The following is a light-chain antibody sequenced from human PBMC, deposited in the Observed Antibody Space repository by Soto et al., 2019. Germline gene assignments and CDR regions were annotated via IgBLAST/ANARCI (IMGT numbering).Light chain of an antibody. CDR3: AAWDDSLSGHFV. CDR1: SSNSGTNT. J-gene: IGLJ1*01. CDR2: NNN. V-gene: IGLV1-44*01. Sequence: QSVLTQPPSASGTPGQRVTISCSGSSSNSGTNTVSWYQHLPGTAPKLLIYNNNQRPSGVPDRFSGSKSGTSASLAISGLQSEVEADYYCAAWDDSLSGHFVFGTGTKLTVL.